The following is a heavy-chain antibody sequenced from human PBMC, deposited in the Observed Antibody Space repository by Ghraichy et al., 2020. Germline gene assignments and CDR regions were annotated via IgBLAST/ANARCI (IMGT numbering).Heavy chain of an antibody. CDR3: VRSYKDGLRHFDY. D-gene: IGHD1-14*01. CDR2: LNIDGTTV. V-gene: IGHV3-74*01. Sequence: LSLTCAASGFSFTDYWMHWVRQTPGRGLEWVSHLNIDGTTVNYADSVKGRFTISRDNAKNTMYLQMISLTVEDTAVYYCVRSYKDGLRHFDYWGQGTLVTVYS. J-gene: IGHJ4*02. CDR1: GFSFTDYW.